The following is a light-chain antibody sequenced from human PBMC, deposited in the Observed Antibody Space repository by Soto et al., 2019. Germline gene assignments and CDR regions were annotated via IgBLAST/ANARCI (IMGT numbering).Light chain of an antibody. Sequence: QSALTQPRSVSGSPGQSVTISCTGTSSDVGGYNYVSWYQQHPGKAPKLMIYDVSKRPSGVPDRFSGSKSGNTASLTISGLQXEXXAXYYCCSYAGSYTFVFGTGTKVTVL. CDR2: DVS. V-gene: IGLV2-11*01. CDR1: SSDVGGYNY. J-gene: IGLJ1*01. CDR3: CSYAGSYTFV.